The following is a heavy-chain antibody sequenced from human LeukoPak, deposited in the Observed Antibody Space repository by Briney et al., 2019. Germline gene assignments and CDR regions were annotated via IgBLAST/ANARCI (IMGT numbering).Heavy chain of an antibody. J-gene: IGHJ5*02. CDR1: GGTFSSYA. Sequence: ASVKVSCKASGGTFSSYAISWVRQAPGQGLEWMGGIIPIFGTANYAQKFQGRVTITADKSTSTAYMELSSLRSEDTAVYYCARVTVVPAAMGWFDPWGQGTLVTVSS. D-gene: IGHD2-2*01. V-gene: IGHV1-69*06. CDR2: IIPIFGTA. CDR3: ARVTVVPAAMGWFDP.